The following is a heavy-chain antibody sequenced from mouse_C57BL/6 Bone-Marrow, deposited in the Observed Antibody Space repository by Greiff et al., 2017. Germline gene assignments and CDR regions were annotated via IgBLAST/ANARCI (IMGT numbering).Heavy chain of an antibody. CDR1: GYTFTDYN. CDR2: INPNSGGT. Sequence: EVQLQQSGPELVKPGASVKMSCKASGYTFTDYNMHWVKQSHGKSLEWIGYINPNSGGTRYNQKFKGKATLTVNKSSSTAYMELRSLTSEVSAVYYCARGITTNDFDYWGQGTTLTVSS. CDR3: ARGITTNDFDY. J-gene: IGHJ2*01. V-gene: IGHV1-22*01. D-gene: IGHD1-1*01.